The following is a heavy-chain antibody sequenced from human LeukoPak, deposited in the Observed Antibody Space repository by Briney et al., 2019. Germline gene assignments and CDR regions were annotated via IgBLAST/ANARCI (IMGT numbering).Heavy chain of an antibody. J-gene: IGHJ5*02. CDR3: ARGVAGSRYYDFWSGLRAKNWFDP. V-gene: IGHV4-34*01. D-gene: IGHD3-3*01. CDR2: INHSGST. Sequence: PSETLSLTCAVYGGSFSGYYWSWLRQPPGKGLEWIGEINHSGSTNYNPSLKSRVTISVDTSKNQFSLKLSSVTAADTAVYYCARGVAGSRYYDFWSGLRAKNWFDPWGQGTLVTVSS. CDR1: GGSFSGYY.